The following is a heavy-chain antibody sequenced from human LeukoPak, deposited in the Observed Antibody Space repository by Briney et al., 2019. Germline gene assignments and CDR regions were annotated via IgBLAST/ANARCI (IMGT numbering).Heavy chain of an antibody. J-gene: IGHJ6*02. V-gene: IGHV1-69*04. CDR1: VCTFSCYA. Sequence: GAAVKVSCQASVCTFSCYAINWVRQAGGQGGEWVGRIFPSRGIANYAQKLQRRVTITADKSTSTAYMELSSLRSEDTAVYYCARTHYDFWSGYFEVPYGMVVWGQGTTVTVSS. CDR2: IFPSRGIA. CDR3: ARTHYDFWSGYFEVPYGMVV. D-gene: IGHD3-3*01.